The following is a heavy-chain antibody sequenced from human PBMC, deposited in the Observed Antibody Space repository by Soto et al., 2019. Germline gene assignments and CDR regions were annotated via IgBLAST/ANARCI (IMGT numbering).Heavy chain of an antibody. V-gene: IGHV6-1*01. CDR2: TYYRSKWYN. CDR1: GDSVSSNSAA. J-gene: IGHJ6*02. CDR3: ARVQELELPRAIYGMDV. Sequence: SQTLSLTCAISGDSVSSNSAAWNWIRQSPSRGLEWLGRTYYRSKWYNDNAVSVKSRITINPDTSKNQFSLQLNSVTPEDTAVYYCARVQELELPRAIYGMDVWGQGTTVTVSS. D-gene: IGHD1-7*01.